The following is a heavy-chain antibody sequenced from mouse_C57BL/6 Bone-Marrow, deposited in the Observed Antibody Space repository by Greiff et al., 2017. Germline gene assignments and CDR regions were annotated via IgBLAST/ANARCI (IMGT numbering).Heavy chain of an antibody. Sequence: VQLQQSGAELARPGASVKLSCKASGYTLTSYGISWVKQRTGQGLEWIGEIYPRSGNTYYNEKFKGKATLTADKSSSTAYMELRSLTSEDAAVYFCARRGVITTKGVFAYWGQGTLVTVSA. V-gene: IGHV1-81*01. J-gene: IGHJ3*01. CDR1: GYTLTSYG. D-gene: IGHD1-1*01. CDR3: ARRGVITTKGVFAY. CDR2: IYPRSGNT.